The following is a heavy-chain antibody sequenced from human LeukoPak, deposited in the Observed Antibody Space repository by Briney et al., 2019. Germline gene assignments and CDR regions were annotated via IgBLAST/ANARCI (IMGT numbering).Heavy chain of an antibody. CDR2: ISSSGSTI. J-gene: IGHJ6*02. CDR1: GFTFSDYY. CDR3: ARASGYSSSWNRYYYYGMDV. Sequence: GGSLRLSCAASGFTFSDYYMSWIRQAPGKGLEWVSYISSSGSTIYYADSVKGRFTISGDNAKNSLYLQMNSLRAEDTAVYYCARASGYSSSWNRYYYYGMDVWGQGTTVTVSS. V-gene: IGHV3-11*01. D-gene: IGHD6-13*01.